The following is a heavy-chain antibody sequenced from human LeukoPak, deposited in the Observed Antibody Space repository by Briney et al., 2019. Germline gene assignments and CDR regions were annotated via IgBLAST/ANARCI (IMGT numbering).Heavy chain of an antibody. Sequence: ASVKASCKASGYTFTDYYMHWVRQAPGQGLEWMGWINPNSGGTNYAQKFQGRVTMTRDTSISTAYMELSRLRSDDTAVYYCATPAQPDAFDIWGQGTMVTVSS. CDR3: ATPAQPDAFDI. CDR2: INPNSGGT. J-gene: IGHJ3*02. CDR1: GYTFTDYY. D-gene: IGHD2-2*01. V-gene: IGHV1-2*02.